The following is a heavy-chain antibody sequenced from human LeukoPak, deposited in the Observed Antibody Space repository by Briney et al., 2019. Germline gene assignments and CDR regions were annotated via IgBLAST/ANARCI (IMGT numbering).Heavy chain of an antibody. CDR1: GFTFSDYY. D-gene: IGHD2-2*01. CDR3: AREYCSSTSWYLNY. J-gene: IGHJ4*02. V-gene: IGHV3-11*01. CDR2: INLSGSTI. Sequence: GGSLRLSCAASGFTFSDYYMSWIRQAPGKGLEWVSYINLSGSTIYYPYYVKGRFKISRDKAKNLLYLQMNSLSAEDKEVYYCAREYCSSTSWYLNYWGQGTLVSVSS.